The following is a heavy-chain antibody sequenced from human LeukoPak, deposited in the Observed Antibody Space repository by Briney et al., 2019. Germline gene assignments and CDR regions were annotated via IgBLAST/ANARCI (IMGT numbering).Heavy chain of an antibody. D-gene: IGHD6-19*01. CDR3: ARGVGDSSGWYYPPWGVRYYYMDV. V-gene: IGHV3-7*01. J-gene: IGHJ6*03. Sequence: GGSLRLSCGASGFTFDDYWLSWVRQAPGQGLEWVANINQDGGEKYYLDSAKGRFTISRDNARNSLYLQMNSLRAEDTAVYYCARGVGDSSGWYYPPWGVRYYYMDVWGKGTTVTISS. CDR1: GFTFDDYW. CDR2: INQDGGEK.